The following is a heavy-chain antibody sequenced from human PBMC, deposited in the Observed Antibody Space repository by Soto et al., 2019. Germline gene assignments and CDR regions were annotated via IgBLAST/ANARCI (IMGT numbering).Heavy chain of an antibody. J-gene: IGHJ5*02. CDR3: ARGRGYQPLDP. CDR1: GGSISGGGYS. Sequence: KPSETLSLTCAVSGGSISGGGYSWSWIRQPPGKGLEWIGYIYHSGSTYYNPSLKSRVTISVDRSKNQSSLKLSSVTAADTAVYYCARGRGYQPLDPWGQGTLVTVSS. D-gene: IGHD2-2*01. V-gene: IGHV4-30-2*01. CDR2: IYHSGST.